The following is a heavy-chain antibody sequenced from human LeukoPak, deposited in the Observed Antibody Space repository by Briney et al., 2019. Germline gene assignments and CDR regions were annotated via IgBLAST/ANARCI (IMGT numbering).Heavy chain of an antibody. J-gene: IGHJ4*02. V-gene: IGHV3-23*01. CDR3: ATYRQVLLPFES. CDR2: IFPSGGEI. CDR1: GFTFSTFA. D-gene: IGHD2-8*02. Sequence: LAGGSLRLSCAASGFTFSTFAMGWVRQPPGKGLEWVSSIFPSGGEIHYADSVRGRFTISRDNSKSPLSLQMNSLRAEDTAIYYCATYRQVLLPFESWGQGTLVTVSS.